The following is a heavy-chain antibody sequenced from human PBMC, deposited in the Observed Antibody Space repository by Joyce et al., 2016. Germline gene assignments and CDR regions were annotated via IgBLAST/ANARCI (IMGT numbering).Heavy chain of an antibody. V-gene: IGHV3-23*01. D-gene: IGHD3-3*01. Sequence: EVQLLESGGGLVQPGGSLRLSCAASGFTFSSYAMSWVRQAPGKGLAWVSTIGASGGSTYYADSVKGRFTISRDNSEDSLYLHMNSLRAEDTAVYYCATWAPTNYDFWSGYSYYFDNWGQGTLVTVSS. CDR1: GFTFSSYA. J-gene: IGHJ4*02. CDR2: IGASGGST. CDR3: ATWAPTNYDFWSGYSYYFDN.